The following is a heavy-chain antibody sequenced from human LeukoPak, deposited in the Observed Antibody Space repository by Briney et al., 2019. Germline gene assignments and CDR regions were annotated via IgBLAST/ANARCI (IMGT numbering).Heavy chain of an antibody. CDR1: GGSFSGYY. CDR3: ARGPGLLWFGELVYNWFDP. J-gene: IGHJ5*02. CDR2: INHSGST. V-gene: IGHV4-34*01. Sequence: PSETLSLTCAVYGGSFSGYYWSWIRQPPGKGPEWIGEINHSGSTNYNPSLKSRVTISVDTSKNLFSLKLSSVTAADTAVYYCARGPGLLWFGELVYNWFDPWGQGTLVTVSS. D-gene: IGHD3-10*01.